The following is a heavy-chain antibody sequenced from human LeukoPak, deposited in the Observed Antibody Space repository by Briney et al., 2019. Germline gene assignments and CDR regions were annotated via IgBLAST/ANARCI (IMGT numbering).Heavy chain of an antibody. CDR3: ASYSYGYTPSSPFDY. D-gene: IGHD5-18*01. CDR1: GFTFNSFA. V-gene: IGHV3-30*04. J-gene: IGHJ4*02. CDR2: TSYDGRDN. Sequence: PGGSLRLSCAASGFTFNSFAMHWVRQAPGKGLEWVAVTSYDGRDNYYADSVKGRFTISRDNSKNTLFLQMNSLRPEDTAVYYCASYSYGYTPSSPFDYWGQGTLVTVSS.